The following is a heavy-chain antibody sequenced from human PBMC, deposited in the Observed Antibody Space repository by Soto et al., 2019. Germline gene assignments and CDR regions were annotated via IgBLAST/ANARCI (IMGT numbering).Heavy chain of an antibody. V-gene: IGHV3-30*03. D-gene: IGHD6-6*01. J-gene: IGHJ4*02. CDR1: GFTFSSYA. CDR2: ISIRGGDE. CDR3: ARGTIVARQHLDY. Sequence: QVQLVESGGGVVQPGTSLRLSCAAPGFTFSSYAMHWARQAPGKGLEWVTVISIRGGDEYYAESVRGRFTISRDDSKNTLYLQMDSLRVEDTAVYYCARGTIVARQHLDYWGQGTLVTVSS.